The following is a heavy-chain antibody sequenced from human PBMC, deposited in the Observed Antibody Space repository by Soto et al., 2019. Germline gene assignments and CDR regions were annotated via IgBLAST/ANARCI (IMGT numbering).Heavy chain of an antibody. J-gene: IGHJ6*02. CDR2: IYYSGST. CDR1: GGSISSGAYY. CDR3: ARADYYYYYGMDV. V-gene: IGHV4-30-4*01. Sequence: SETLSLTCTVSGGSISSGAYYRSWIRQPPGKGLEWIGYIYYSGSTYYNPSLKSRVTISVDTSKNQFSLKLSSVTAADTAVYYCARADYYYYYGMDVWGQGTTVT.